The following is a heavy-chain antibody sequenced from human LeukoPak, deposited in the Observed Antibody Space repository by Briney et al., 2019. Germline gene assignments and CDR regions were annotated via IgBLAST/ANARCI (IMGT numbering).Heavy chain of an antibody. CDR3: ARNYVTDPGFDY. J-gene: IGHJ4*02. CDR1: GGSISSSSYY. CDR2: IYYSGST. D-gene: IGHD3-16*01. V-gene: IGHV4-39*01. Sequence: SETLSLTCTVSGGSISSSSYYWGWIRQPPGKGLEWIGSIYYSGSTYYNPSLKSRVTISVDTSKNQFSLKLSSVTAADTAVYYCARNYVTDPGFDYWGQGTLVTVSP.